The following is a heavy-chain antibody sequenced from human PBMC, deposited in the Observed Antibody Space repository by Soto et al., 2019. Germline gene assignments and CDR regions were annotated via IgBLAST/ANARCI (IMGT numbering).Heavy chain of an antibody. V-gene: IGHV2-26*04. CDR3: ASTYSTSWYWFDP. CDR1: GFSLSNAGLG. D-gene: IGHD6-13*01. Sequence: QVTVKESGPVLVKPTETLTLTCTVSGFSLSNAGLGVSWIRQPPGKALEWLAHIFSNDEKSYSTSLKSRLTTSKDTSKRQVVLTMTNMDAVDTATYYCASTYSTSWYWFDPWGQGTLVTVSS. CDR2: IFSNDEK. J-gene: IGHJ5*02.